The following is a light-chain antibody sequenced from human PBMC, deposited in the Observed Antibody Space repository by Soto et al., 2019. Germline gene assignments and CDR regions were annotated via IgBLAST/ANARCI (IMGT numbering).Light chain of an antibody. J-gene: IGLJ2*01. CDR3: SSYTIHSSVV. CDR1: SSDIGAYNY. Sequence: QSVLTQPASMSGSPGQPITISCSGTSSDIGAYNYVSWYQHYTGKAPKLVISDVSHRPSGVSSRFSGSKSGNTASLTISGLQAEDEADYYCSSYTIHSSVVFGGGTKLTVL. V-gene: IGLV2-14*03. CDR2: DVS.